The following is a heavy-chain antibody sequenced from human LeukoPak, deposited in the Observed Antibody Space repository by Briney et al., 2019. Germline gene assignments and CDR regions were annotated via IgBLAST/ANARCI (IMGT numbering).Heavy chain of an antibody. CDR1: GGSISSYF. Sequence: ETLSLTCTVSGGSISSYFWNWVRQAPGKGLEWVSSITSSSASMYYADSVKGRFTISRDNAKNSLYLQMNSLRAEDTAVYYCARTYYDILTAYNPYFDYWGQGTLVTVSS. V-gene: IGHV3-21*01. D-gene: IGHD3-9*01. J-gene: IGHJ4*02. CDR2: ITSSSASM. CDR3: ARTYYDILTAYNPYFDY.